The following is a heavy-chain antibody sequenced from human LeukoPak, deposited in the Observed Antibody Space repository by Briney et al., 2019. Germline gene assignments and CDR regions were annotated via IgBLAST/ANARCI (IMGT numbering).Heavy chain of an antibody. CDR3: ARVHLRTGIPEGFDP. CDR2: INPNSGGT. Sequence: ASVRVSCKASGHTFGDHYMHWVRQAPGQGLEWMGWINPNSGGTKYAQRFQGRVTMTRDTSISTAYMELRRLRSDDTAVYYCARVHLRTGIPEGFDPWGQGTLVTVSS. CDR1: GHTFGDHY. J-gene: IGHJ5*02. D-gene: IGHD1-14*01. V-gene: IGHV1-2*02.